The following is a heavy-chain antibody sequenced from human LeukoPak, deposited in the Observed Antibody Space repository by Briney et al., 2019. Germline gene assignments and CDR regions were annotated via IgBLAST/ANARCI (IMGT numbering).Heavy chain of an antibody. V-gene: IGHV3-30*18. J-gene: IGHJ4*02. CDR1: GFTFSSYG. CDR2: ISYDGSNK. Sequence: GGSLRLSCAASGFTFSSYGMRWVRQAPGKGLEWVAVISYDGSNKYYADSVKGRFTISRDNSKNTLYLQMNSLRAEDTAVYYCAKGGIAAGGVWDYWGQGTLVTVSS. D-gene: IGHD6-13*01. CDR3: AKGGIAAGGVWDY.